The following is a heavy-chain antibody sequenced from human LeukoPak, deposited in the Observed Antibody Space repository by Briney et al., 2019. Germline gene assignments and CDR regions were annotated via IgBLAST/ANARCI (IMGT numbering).Heavy chain of an antibody. J-gene: IGHJ4*02. CDR1: GFTFRRYR. Sequence: PSGGSLRLSCAASGFTFRRYRMHWVRQAPGKGLEVVAGIWYEGSNKYYADSEKGRLTISRDNAQNPLYLQMNSLRAGDTAVYYCARDHGSRLNFDFWGQGPLVSVPS. D-gene: IGHD2-15*01. CDR3: ARDHGSRLNFDF. CDR2: IWYEGSNK. V-gene: IGHV3-33*01.